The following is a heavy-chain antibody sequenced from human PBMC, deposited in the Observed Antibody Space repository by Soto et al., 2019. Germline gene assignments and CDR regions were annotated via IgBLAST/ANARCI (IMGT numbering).Heavy chain of an antibody. D-gene: IGHD3-22*01. CDR1: GYTFTGYY. J-gene: IGHJ6*02. CDR2: IKPNSGNT. V-gene: IGHV1-8*02. CDR3: AMFKSTYYYDSSGYRSWSYYGMDV. Sequence: ASVKVSCKASGYTFTGYYMHWVRQAPGQGLEWMGWIKPNSGNTGYAQKFQGRVTMTRNTSISTAYMELSSLRSEDTAVYYCAMFKSTYYYDSSGYRSWSYYGMDVWGQGTTVTVSS.